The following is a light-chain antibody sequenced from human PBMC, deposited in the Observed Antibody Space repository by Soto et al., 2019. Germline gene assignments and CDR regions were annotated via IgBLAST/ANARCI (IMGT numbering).Light chain of an antibody. J-gene: IGLJ1*01. V-gene: IGLV1-40*01. Sequence: QAVVTQPPSVSGAPGQRVTISCTGSSSSIGAGYAVHWYQQLPGAAPKLLIYGNSIRPSGVPDRFSGSKSGTSASLAITGLQAEDEADYYCQSYDSSPIFGTGTKLTVL. CDR2: GNS. CDR3: QSYDSSPI. CDR1: SSSIGAGYA.